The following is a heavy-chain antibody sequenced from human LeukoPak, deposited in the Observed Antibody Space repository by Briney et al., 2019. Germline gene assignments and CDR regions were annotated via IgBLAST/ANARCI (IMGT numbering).Heavy chain of an antibody. CDR3: ARRRYYGSGSPGGQRKYYFEY. Sequence: SETLSLTCTVAAGSISSGSYYWSWLRQPAGKGLEWIGRIYATGRTNYNPSLKNRVTISLDTSKNQFSLKLSSVTAADTAVYYCARRRYYGSGSPGGQRKYYFEYWGQGTLVTVSS. J-gene: IGHJ4*02. CDR2: IYATGRT. V-gene: IGHV4-61*02. CDR1: AGSISSGSYY. D-gene: IGHD3-10*01.